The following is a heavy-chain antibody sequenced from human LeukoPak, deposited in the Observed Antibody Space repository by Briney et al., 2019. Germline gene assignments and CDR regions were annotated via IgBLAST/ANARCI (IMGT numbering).Heavy chain of an antibody. V-gene: IGHV4-34*01. Sequence: SETLSLTCAVYGGSFSGYYWSWIRQPPGKGLEWIGEINHSGSTNYNPSLKSRVTISVDTSKNQFSLKLSSVIAADTAVYYCARARRITMVRGARGAFDIWGQGTMVTVSS. CDR2: INHSGST. CDR1: GGSFSGYY. J-gene: IGHJ3*02. D-gene: IGHD3-10*01. CDR3: ARARRITMVRGARGAFDI.